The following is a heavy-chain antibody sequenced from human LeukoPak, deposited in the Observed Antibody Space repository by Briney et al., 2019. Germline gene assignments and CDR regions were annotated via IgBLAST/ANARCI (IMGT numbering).Heavy chain of an antibody. J-gene: IGHJ4*02. D-gene: IGHD6-13*01. CDR2: ISSSSSYI. CDR3: ARGRRIAAAGLYYFDY. CDR1: GFTFSSYS. Sequence: PGGSLRLSCAASGFTFSSYSMNWVRQAPGKGLEWVSSISSSSSYIYYADSVQGRFTISRDNAKNSLYLQMNSLRAEDTAVYYCARGRRIAAAGLYYFDYWGQGTLVTVSS. V-gene: IGHV3-21*01.